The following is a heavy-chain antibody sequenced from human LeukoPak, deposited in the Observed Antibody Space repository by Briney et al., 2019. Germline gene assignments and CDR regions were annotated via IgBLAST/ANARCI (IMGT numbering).Heavy chain of an antibody. CDR2: IRSKAYGGTT. Sequence: PGGSLRLSCTASGFTFGDYAMSWFRQAPGKGLEWVGFIRSKAYGGTTEYAASVKGRFTISRDDSKSIAYLQMNSLKTEDTAVYCCTREGRTVGALDYWGQGTLVTVSS. D-gene: IGHD1-26*01. CDR1: GFTFGDYA. V-gene: IGHV3-49*03. CDR3: TREGRTVGALDY. J-gene: IGHJ4*02.